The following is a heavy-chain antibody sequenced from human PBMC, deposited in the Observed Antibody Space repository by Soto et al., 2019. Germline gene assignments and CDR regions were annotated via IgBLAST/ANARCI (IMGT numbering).Heavy chain of an antibody. D-gene: IGHD1-20*01. CDR2: IGGGDDDT. CDR1: GFTFSDFA. V-gene: IGHV3-23*01. J-gene: IGHJ3*02. CDR3: AKDREDHNSIWDAFDI. Sequence: EVQLLESGGGLVQPGGSLRLTCEASGFTFSDFAMSWVRQAPGKGLEWVSSIGGGDDDTFSPDSVKGRFTISRDNSKNTVYLQMNNLRAEDTALYFCAKDREDHNSIWDAFDIWGQGTVVLVSS.